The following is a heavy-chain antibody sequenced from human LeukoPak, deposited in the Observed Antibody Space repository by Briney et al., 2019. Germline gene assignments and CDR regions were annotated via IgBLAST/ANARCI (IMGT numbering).Heavy chain of an antibody. D-gene: IGHD6-13*01. V-gene: IGHV3-48*04. Sequence: GGSLRLSCAASEFTFSSYSMNWVRQAPGKGLEGVSYISSSSSTIYYADSVKGRFTISRDNAKNSLYLQMNSLRAEDTAVYYCARDAGLDACYIWGQGTMVTVSS. J-gene: IGHJ3*02. CDR1: EFTFSSYS. CDR3: ARDAGLDACYI. CDR2: ISSSSSTI.